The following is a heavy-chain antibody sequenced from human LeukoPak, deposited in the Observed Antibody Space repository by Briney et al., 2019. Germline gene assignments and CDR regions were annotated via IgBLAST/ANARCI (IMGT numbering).Heavy chain of an antibody. CDR3: ARELSGWYYIDY. Sequence: GRSLRLSCAASGFTFSSYAMHWVRQAPGKGLEWVAVISYDGSNKYYADSVKGRFTISRDNSKNTLFLQMNSLRAEDTAVYYCARELSGWYYIDYWGQGTLVTVSS. CDR1: GFTFSSYA. D-gene: IGHD6-19*01. J-gene: IGHJ4*02. V-gene: IGHV3-30*04. CDR2: ISYDGSNK.